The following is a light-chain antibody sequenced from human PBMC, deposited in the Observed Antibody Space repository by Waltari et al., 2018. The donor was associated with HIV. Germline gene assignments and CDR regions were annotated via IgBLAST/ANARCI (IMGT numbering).Light chain of an antibody. Sequence: QSVLTQPPSVSAAPGQKVTISCSGSSSPIWNDYVSWYQHVPGAAPKLLIYDNNKRPSGIPDRFSGSKSGTSATLGITGLQTGDEADYYCGTWDHRLSAGVFGGGTKPTVL. V-gene: IGLV1-51*01. J-gene: IGLJ3*02. CDR2: DNN. CDR1: SSPIWNDY. CDR3: GTWDHRLSAGV.